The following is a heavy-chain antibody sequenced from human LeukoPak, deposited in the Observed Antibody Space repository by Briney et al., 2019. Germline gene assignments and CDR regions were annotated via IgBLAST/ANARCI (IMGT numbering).Heavy chain of an antibody. J-gene: IGHJ4*02. D-gene: IGHD4-17*01. CDR1: GFTFSSYW. CDR2: IRYDGSNK. Sequence: GGSLRLSCAASGFTFSSYWMSWVRQAPGKGLEWVAFIRYDGSNKYYADSVKGRFTISRDNSKNTLYLQMNSLRAEDTAVYYCLTTVTTSDYWGQGTLVTVSS. CDR3: LTTVTTSDY. V-gene: IGHV3-30*02.